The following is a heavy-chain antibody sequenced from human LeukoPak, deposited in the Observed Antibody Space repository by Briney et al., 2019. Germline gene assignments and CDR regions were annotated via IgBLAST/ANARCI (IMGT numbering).Heavy chain of an antibody. D-gene: IGHD3-3*01. J-gene: IGHJ5*02. Sequence: SVKVSCKASGGTFSSYAISWVRQAPGQGLEWMGGIIPIFGTANYAQKFQGRVTITTDESTSTAYMELSSLRSEDTAVYYCAREAADPEASRRYDFWSGTNWFDPWGQGTLVTVSS. CDR3: AREAADPEASRRYDFWSGTNWFDP. V-gene: IGHV1-69*05. CDR2: IIPIFGTA. CDR1: GGTFSSYA.